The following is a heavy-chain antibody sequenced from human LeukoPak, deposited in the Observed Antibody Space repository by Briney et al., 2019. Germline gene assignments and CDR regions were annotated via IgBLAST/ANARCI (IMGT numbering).Heavy chain of an antibody. CDR3: ARHSSPDYYDSSGFDY. CDR1: GSSISSYY. D-gene: IGHD3-22*01. J-gene: IGHJ4*02. CDR2: IYYSGST. V-gene: IGHV4-59*08. Sequence: SETLSLTCTVSGSSISSYYWSWIRQPPGKGLEWIGYIYYSGSTNYNPSLKSRVTISVDTSKNQFSLKLSSVTAADTAVYYCARHSSPDYYDSSGFDYWGQGTLVTVSS.